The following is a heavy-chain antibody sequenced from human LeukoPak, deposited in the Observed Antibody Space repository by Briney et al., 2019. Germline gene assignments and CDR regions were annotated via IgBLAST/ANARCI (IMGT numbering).Heavy chain of an antibody. Sequence: GASVKVSCKASGGTFSSYAISWVRQAPGQGLEWMGGIIPIFGTANYAQKFQGRVTITADESTSTAYMELSSLRPEDTAVYYCARSMSGTTPFDYWGQGTLVTVSS. CDR2: IIPIFGTA. D-gene: IGHD1-7*01. J-gene: IGHJ4*02. CDR3: ARSMSGTTPFDY. CDR1: GGTFSSYA. V-gene: IGHV1-69*13.